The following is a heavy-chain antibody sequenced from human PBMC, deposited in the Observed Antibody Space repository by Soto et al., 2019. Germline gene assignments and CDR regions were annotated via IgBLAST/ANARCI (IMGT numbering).Heavy chain of an antibody. V-gene: IGHV3-23*01. Sequence: PGGSLRLSCAASGFSFSNYAMNWVRQAPGKGLEWVSGISGGGGGTYYADSVKGRFIISRDNSKNTVYLQMNSLRAEDTAFYYCVKDMQLWRLDSWGQGTLVTVSS. D-gene: IGHD2-21*01. CDR3: VKDMQLWRLDS. CDR1: GFSFSNYA. CDR2: ISGGGGGT. J-gene: IGHJ4*02.